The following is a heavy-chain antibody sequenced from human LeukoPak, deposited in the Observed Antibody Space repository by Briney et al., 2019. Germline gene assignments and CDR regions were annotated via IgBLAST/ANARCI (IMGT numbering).Heavy chain of an antibody. V-gene: IGHV4-38-2*02. CDR3: AREGDCSHRKCFSLPLDQ. CDR2: IFHIGIT. D-gene: IGHD2-15*01. J-gene: IGHJ4*02. CDR1: GDSISGGYY. Sequence: SETLSLTCTVSGDSISGGYYWGWIGQPPGKGLEWIGSIFHIGITYYNPYRKIRVTISVDTSNNQFALKLDSVTAAGTAVYYCAREGDCSHRKCFSLPLDQWGPGTLVTVSS.